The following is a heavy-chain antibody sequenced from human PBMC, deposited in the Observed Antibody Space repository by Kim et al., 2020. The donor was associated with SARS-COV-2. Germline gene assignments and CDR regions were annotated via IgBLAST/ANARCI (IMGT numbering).Heavy chain of an antibody. D-gene: IGHD7-27*01. CDR3: APLGRDADTIPMDV. CDR2: IGGSGYTT. J-gene: IGHJ6*02. V-gene: IGHV3-64D*09. CDR1: GFRFSSYG. Sequence: GGSLRLSCSASGFRFSSYGMHWVRQAPGKRLEFVSAIGGSGYTTYYVDSVKGRFTISRDNSKDTLFLQMSSLTAEDTAVYYCAPLGRDADTIPMDVWGRRTTVTVSS.